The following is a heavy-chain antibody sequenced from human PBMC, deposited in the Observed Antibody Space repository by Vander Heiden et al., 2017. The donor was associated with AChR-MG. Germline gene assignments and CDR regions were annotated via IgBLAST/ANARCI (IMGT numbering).Heavy chain of an antibody. CDR3: ARGVGGFGGVKGYYFDS. D-gene: IGHD3-16*01. V-gene: IGHV1-2*02. J-gene: IGHJ4*02. CDR1: GYTFTGYY. CDR2: INPSSTGT. Sequence: QVRLVQSGAEVRKPGASVKVSCKASGYTFTGYYIHWVRQAPGQGLEWMGFINPSSTGTSYAQKFQGRITRTRDTSISTAYLELGSLRSDDTAIYYCARGVGGFGGVKGYYFDSWGLGTLGTVSS.